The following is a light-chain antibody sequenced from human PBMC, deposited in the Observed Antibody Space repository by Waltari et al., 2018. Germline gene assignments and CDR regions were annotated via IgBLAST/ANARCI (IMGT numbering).Light chain of an antibody. CDR3: QQYNTWPS. CDR2: AAS. Sequence: EIVMTQSPATLSVSPGERATLSCRASQNISTHLVWYQHNPGQAPRLLIYAASTRATGTPARFSGHGSGIEFTLTISSLQSEDFALYYCQQYNTWPSFGPGTKVDIK. V-gene: IGKV3-15*01. J-gene: IGKJ3*01. CDR1: QNISTH.